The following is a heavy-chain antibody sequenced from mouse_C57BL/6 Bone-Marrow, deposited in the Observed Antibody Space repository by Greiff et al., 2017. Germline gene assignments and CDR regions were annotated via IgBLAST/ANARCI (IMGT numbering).Heavy chain of an antibody. CDR2: LYPGDGDT. V-gene: IGHV1-80*01. CDR3: AEGAYYCDY. CDR1: GYAFSSYR. Sequence: QVQLQQSGAELVKPGASVKISCKASGYAFSSYRMNWVKQRPGKGLEWIGQLYPGDGDTNYNGKFKGKATLTADKSSSTAYMQLSSLTSEGSAVYFCAEGAYYCDYWGQGTTLTVSS. J-gene: IGHJ2*01.